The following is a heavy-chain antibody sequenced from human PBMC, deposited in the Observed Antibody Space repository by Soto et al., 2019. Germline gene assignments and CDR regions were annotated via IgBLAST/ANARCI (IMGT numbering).Heavy chain of an antibody. CDR2: IYYSGST. D-gene: IGHD5-18*01. CDR3: AGGDTAMVPPMYYYYGMDV. Sequence: SETRSLTCTVSGGSISSGGYYWSWIRQHPGKGLEWIGYIYYSGSTYYNPSLKSRVTISVDTSKNQFSLKLSSVTAADTAVYYCAGGDTAMVPPMYYYYGMDVWGQGTTVTVSS. V-gene: IGHV4-31*03. CDR1: GGSISSGGYY. J-gene: IGHJ6*02.